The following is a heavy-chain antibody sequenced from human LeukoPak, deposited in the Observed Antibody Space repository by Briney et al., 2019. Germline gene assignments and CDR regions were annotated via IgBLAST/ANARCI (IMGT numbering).Heavy chain of an antibody. CDR1: GFTFSSSA. V-gene: IGHV3-23*01. CDR3: ASPNYDYVWGSYRRGPDY. CDR2: ISGSGGST. D-gene: IGHD3-16*02. Sequence: PGGSLRLSCAASGFTFSSSAMSWVRQAPGKGLEWVSSISGSGGSTYYADSVKGRFTISRDNSKNTLYLQMNSLRAEDTAVYYCASPNYDYVWGSYRRGPDYWGQGTLVTVSS. J-gene: IGHJ4*02.